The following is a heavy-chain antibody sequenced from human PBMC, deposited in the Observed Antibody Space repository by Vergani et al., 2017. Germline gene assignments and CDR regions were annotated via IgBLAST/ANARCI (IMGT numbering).Heavy chain of an antibody. D-gene: IGHD1-1*01. Sequence: VQLVESGGGVVQPGRSLRRSCAASGFTFSSYAMHWVRQAPGKGLGWVAVISSDGSNKYYADSVKGRFTISRYNSKNTLYLQMNSLRAEDTAVYYCARTTGAPYTNYYYSYMDVWGIGTTVTVSS. V-gene: IGHV3-30-3*01. CDR2: ISSDGSNK. CDR1: GFTFSSYA. J-gene: IGHJ6*03. CDR3: ARTTGAPYTNYYYSYMDV.